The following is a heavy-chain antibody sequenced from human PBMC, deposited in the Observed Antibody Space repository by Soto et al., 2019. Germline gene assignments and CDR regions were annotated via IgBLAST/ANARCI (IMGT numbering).Heavy chain of an antibody. CDR3: ARQSIAAAGPNAFAS. CDR1: GYSFTSYW. V-gene: IGHV5-51*01. J-gene: IGHJ3*02. CDR2: IYPGDSDT. Sequence: ESLKLSCKGSGYSFTSYWIGWVRQMPGKGLEWMGIIYPGDSDTRYSPSFQGQVTISADKSISTAYLQWSSLKASDTAMYYCARQSIAAAGPNAFASWGQGTMGIVS. D-gene: IGHD6-13*01.